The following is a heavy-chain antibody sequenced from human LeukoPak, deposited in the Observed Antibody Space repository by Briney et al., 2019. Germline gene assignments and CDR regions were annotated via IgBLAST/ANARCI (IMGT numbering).Heavy chain of an antibody. Sequence: SETLSLTCAVYGESFRGPYWSWVCQTPGKGLEWIGEINHFGTTKSNPSLKSRVTISVDTSKNQFSLNLTSVTAADTAVYYCARQSQSGSSYWGQGIRVTVSS. D-gene: IGHD1-26*01. CDR3: ARQSQSGSSY. CDR2: INHFGTT. J-gene: IGHJ4*02. V-gene: IGHV4-34*01. CDR1: GESFRGPY.